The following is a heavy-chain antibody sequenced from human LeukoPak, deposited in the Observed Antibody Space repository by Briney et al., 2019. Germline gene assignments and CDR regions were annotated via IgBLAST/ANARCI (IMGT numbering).Heavy chain of an antibody. CDR1: GGSFSGYY. D-gene: IGHD1/OR15-1a*01. CDR2: INHSGST. CDR3: ASEQSSGMDV. V-gene: IGHV4-34*01. Sequence: PSETLSLTCAVYGGSFSGYYWSWIRQPPGKGLEWIGEINHSGSTNYNPSLKSRVTISVDTSKNQFSLKLSSVTAADTAVYYCASEQSSGMDVWGQGKTVTVSS. J-gene: IGHJ6*02.